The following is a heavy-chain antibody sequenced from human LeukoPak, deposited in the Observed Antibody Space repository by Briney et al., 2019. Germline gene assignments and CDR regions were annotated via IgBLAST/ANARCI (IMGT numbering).Heavy chain of an antibody. D-gene: IGHD3-10*01. CDR2: IIPIFGTA. CDR1: GGTFSSYA. CDR3: ARSITMVRFPEHPNWFDP. V-gene: IGHV1-69*13. J-gene: IGHJ5*02. Sequence: GASVKVSCKASGGTFSSYAISWVRQAPGQGLEWMGGIIPIFGTANYAQKFQGRVTITADESTSTAYMELSSLRSEDTAVYYCARSITMVRFPEHPNWFDPWGQGTLVTVSS.